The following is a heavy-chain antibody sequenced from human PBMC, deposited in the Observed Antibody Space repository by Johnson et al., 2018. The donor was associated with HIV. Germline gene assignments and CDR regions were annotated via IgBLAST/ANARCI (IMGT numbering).Heavy chain of an antibody. J-gene: IGHJ3*02. D-gene: IGHD7-27*01. CDR2: ISYDGSNK. CDR1: GFTFSSYA. Sequence: QVQLVESGGGLVQPGGSLRLSCAASGFTFSSYAMHWVRQAPGKGLEWVAVISYDGSNKYYADSVKGRFTISRDNSKNTLYLQMNSLRAEDTALYYCARDHLTGNYAFDIWGQGTMVTVSS. V-gene: IGHV3-30-3*01. CDR3: ARDHLTGNYAFDI.